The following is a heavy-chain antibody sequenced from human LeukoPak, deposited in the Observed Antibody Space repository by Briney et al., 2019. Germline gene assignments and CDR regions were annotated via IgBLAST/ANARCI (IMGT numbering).Heavy chain of an antibody. CDR3: AKDTSYLWLSYFDY. V-gene: IGHV3-53*01. D-gene: IGHD3-10*01. Sequence: PGGSLRLSCAASGFTVSSNYMSWVRQAPGKGLEWVSDIYSGGSTYYADSVKGRFTISRDNSKNTLYLQMNSLRAEDTAVYYCAKDTSYLWLSYFDYWGQGTLVTVSS. CDR2: IYSGGST. CDR1: GFTVSSNY. J-gene: IGHJ4*02.